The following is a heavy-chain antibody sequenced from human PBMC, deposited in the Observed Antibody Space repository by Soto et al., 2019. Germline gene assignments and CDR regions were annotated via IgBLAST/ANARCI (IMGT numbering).Heavy chain of an antibody. CDR2: ISSSSSYI. V-gene: IGHV3-21*01. CDR1: GFTFSSYS. Sequence: PGGSLRLSCAASGFTFSSYSMNWVRQAPGKGLEWVSSISSSSSYIYYADSVKGRFTISRDNAKNSLYLQMNSLRAEDTAVYYCATDSFGDWETNYYYYYGMDVWGQGTTVTVSS. CDR3: ATDSFGDWETNYYYYYGMDV. D-gene: IGHD2-21*02. J-gene: IGHJ6*02.